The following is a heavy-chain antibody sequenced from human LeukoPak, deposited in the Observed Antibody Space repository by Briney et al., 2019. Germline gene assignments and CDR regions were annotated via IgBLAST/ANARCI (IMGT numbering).Heavy chain of an antibody. Sequence: SETLSLTCTVSGGSISSYYWTWIRQPPGKGLEWIAYIYNSGSTNYSPSLKSRVTISVDTSRNQFSLKLSSVTAADTAVYYCARDLGLVEPTGVWFDPWGQGTLVTVSS. D-gene: IGHD2-8*02. CDR3: ARDLGLVEPTGVWFDP. CDR2: IYNSGST. V-gene: IGHV4-59*12. CDR1: GGSISSYY. J-gene: IGHJ5*02.